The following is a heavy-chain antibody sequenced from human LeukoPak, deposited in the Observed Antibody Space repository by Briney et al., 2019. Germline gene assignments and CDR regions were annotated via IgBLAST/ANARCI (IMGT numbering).Heavy chain of an antibody. CDR3: ARDLGYCSGGSCYDYYYYGMDV. J-gene: IGHJ6*02. D-gene: IGHD2-15*01. Sequence: GGSLRLSCAASGFTFDDYAMHWVRQAPGKGLEWVSGISWNSGSIGYADSVKGRFTISRDNAKNSLYLQMNSLRAEDTAVYYCARDLGYCSGGSCYDYYYYGMDVWGQGTTVTVSS. V-gene: IGHV3-9*01. CDR2: ISWNSGSI. CDR1: GFTFDDYA.